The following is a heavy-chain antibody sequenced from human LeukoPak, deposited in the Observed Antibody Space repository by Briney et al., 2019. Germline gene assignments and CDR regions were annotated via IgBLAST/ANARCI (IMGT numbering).Heavy chain of an antibody. CDR2: IYYSGST. CDR1: DGSISSGGYY. CDR3: ARGIGSSWYAYYFDY. Sequence: PSQTLSLTCTVSDGSISSGGYYWSWTRQHPGKGLEWIGYIYYSGSTYYNPSLKSRVTISVDTSKNQFSLKLSSVTAADTAVYYCARGIGSSWYAYYFDYWGQGTLVTVSS. V-gene: IGHV4-31*03. D-gene: IGHD6-13*01. J-gene: IGHJ4*02.